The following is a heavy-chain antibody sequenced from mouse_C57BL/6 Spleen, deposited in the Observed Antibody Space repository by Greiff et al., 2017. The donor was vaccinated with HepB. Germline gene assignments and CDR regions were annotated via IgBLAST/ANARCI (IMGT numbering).Heavy chain of an antibody. CDR2: IYPGDGDT. V-gene: IGHV1-80*01. J-gene: IGHJ3*01. Sequence: QVQLKQSGAELVKPGASVKISCKASGYAFSSYWMNWVKQRPGKGLEWIGQIYPGDGDTNYNGKFKGKATLTADKSSSTAYMQLSSLTSEDSAVYFCARGYDYDRAPFAYWGQGTLVTVSA. CDR1: GYAFSSYW. CDR3: ARGYDYDRAPFAY. D-gene: IGHD2-4*01.